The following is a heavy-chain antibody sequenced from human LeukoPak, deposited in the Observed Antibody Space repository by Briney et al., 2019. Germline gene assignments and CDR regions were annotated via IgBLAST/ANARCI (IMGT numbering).Heavy chain of an antibody. Sequence: GGSLRLSCAASGFTFSSYAMSWVRQAPGKGLEWVPAINGSGGSTYYADSVKGRFTISRDNSKNTLYLQMNSLRAEDTAVYYCAISPDGSIFDYWGQGTLVTVSS. CDR2: INGSGGST. V-gene: IGHV3-23*01. J-gene: IGHJ4*02. CDR1: GFTFSSYA. CDR3: AISPDGSIFDY.